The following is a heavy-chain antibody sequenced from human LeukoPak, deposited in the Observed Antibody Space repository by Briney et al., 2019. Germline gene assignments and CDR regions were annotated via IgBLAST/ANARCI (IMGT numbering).Heavy chain of an antibody. J-gene: IGHJ3*02. D-gene: IGHD6-19*01. CDR3: ARFGAGSSGWYRRYAFDI. Sequence: PSETLSLTCVVYGGSFSGYYWSWIRQPPGKGLEWIGEINHSGSTNYNPSLKSRVTISVDTSKNQFSLKLSSVTAADTAVYYCARFGAGSSGWYRRYAFDIWGQGTMVTVSS. V-gene: IGHV4-34*01. CDR1: GGSFSGYY. CDR2: INHSGST.